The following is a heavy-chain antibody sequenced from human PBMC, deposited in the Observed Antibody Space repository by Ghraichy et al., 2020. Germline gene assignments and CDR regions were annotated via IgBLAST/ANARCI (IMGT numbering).Heavy chain of an antibody. Sequence: GGSLRLSCAASGFTFSDYYMSWIRQAPGKGLEWVSYISSSGSTIYYADSMKGRFTISRDNAKNSLYLQMNSLRAEDTAVYYCARDRCSGGSCYSRYYGMDVWGQGTTVTVSS. CDR3: ARDRCSGGSCYSRYYGMDV. V-gene: IGHV3-11*01. CDR1: GFTFSDYY. D-gene: IGHD2-15*01. CDR2: ISSSGSTI. J-gene: IGHJ6*02.